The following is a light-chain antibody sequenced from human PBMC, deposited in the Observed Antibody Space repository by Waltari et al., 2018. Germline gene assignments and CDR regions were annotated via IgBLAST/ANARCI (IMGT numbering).Light chain of an antibody. CDR3: QQSYSTLIT. CDR1: QSISSY. V-gene: IGKV1-39*01. J-gene: IGKJ5*01. Sequence: IQMTQSPSSLSASVGDRVTITCRASQSISSYLNWYQQKPGKAPKLLIYAASSLQSGVPSRFSGSGSGTDFTLIISSLQPEDFATYYCQQSYSTLITFGQGTRLEIK. CDR2: AAS.